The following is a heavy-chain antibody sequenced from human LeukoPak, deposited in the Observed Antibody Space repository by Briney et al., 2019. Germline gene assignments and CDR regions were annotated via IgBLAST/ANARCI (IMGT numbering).Heavy chain of an antibody. CDR1: GYTFTNYG. Sequence: ASVKVSCKACGYTFTNYGISWVRQAPGQGLEWMGWISAYYGNTKYAQKLQGRVTMTTDTSTSTAYMELRSLRSDDTAVYYCASGCSSTSCSYDYWGRGTLVTVSS. J-gene: IGHJ4*02. CDR3: ASGCSSTSCSYDY. V-gene: IGHV1-18*01. CDR2: ISAYYGNT. D-gene: IGHD2-2*01.